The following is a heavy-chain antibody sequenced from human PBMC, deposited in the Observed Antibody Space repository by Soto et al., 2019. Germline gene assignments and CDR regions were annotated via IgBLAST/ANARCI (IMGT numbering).Heavy chain of an antibody. Sequence: GASVKVSCTASGYTFTSYGISWVRHAPGQGLEWMGWISAYNGKTNYAQKLQGRVTMTTDTSTSTAYMELRSLRSDDTAVYYCARLTMGQDAFDIWGQGTMVTVSS. CDR3: ARLTMGQDAFDI. V-gene: IGHV1-18*01. D-gene: IGHD3-10*01. CDR2: ISAYNGKT. J-gene: IGHJ3*02. CDR1: GYTFTSYG.